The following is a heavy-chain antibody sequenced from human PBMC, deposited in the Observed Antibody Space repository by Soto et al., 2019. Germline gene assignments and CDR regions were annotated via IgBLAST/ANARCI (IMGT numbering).Heavy chain of an antibody. CDR1: GYTFTSYG. V-gene: IGHV1-69*13. CDR3: AGEPRMDSSGPRRALDI. CDR2: IIPIFGTA. D-gene: IGHD3-22*01. J-gene: IGHJ3*02. Sequence: PVKVSCKASGYTFTSYGISWVRQANGQGLEWMGGIIPIFGTANYAQKFQGRVTITEDESTSTAYMEMCSLRAEGTAVNYCAGEPRMDSSGPRRALDIWGKGTMVTVSS.